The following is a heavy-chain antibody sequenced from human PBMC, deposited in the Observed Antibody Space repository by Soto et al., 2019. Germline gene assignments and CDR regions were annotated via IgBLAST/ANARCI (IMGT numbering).Heavy chain of an antibody. D-gene: IGHD3-9*01. CDR2: ISGSGGST. CDR3: AKEPYDILTGPMAFDI. J-gene: IGHJ3*02. CDR1: GFTFSSYA. V-gene: IGHV3-23*01. Sequence: GGSLRLSCAASGFTFSSYAMSWVRQAPGKGLEWVSAISGSGGSTYYADSVKGRFTISRDNSKNTLYPQMNSLRAEDTAVYYCAKEPYDILTGPMAFDIWGQGTMVTVSS.